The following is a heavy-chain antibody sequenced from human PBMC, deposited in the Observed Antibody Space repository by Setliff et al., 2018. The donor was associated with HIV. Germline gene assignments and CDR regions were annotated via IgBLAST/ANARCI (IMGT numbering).Heavy chain of an antibody. CDR2: ISGSGGST. Sequence: GGSLRLSCAASGFTFSSYAMSWVRQAPGKGLEWVSAISGSGGSTYYADSVKGRFTISRDNSRNTVFLQMNSLRVEDTAVYYCTKEWGPSAQPINWFDPWGQGTQVTVSS. V-gene: IGHV3-23*01. D-gene: IGHD3-16*01. CDR3: TKEWGPSAQPINWFDP. J-gene: IGHJ5*02. CDR1: GFTFSSYA.